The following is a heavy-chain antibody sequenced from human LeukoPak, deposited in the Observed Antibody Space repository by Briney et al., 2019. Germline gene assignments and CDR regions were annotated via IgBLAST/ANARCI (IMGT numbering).Heavy chain of an antibody. CDR3: ARGLGTVTTLNYYVAD. V-gene: IGHV1-2*02. CDR2: INPNSGGA. Sequence: ASVKVSCKASGYTFTDYYMHWVRQAPGQGLEWMGWINPNSGGANYARKFQGRVTMTRDTFISTVFLEVSRLRSDDTAVYYCARGLGTVTTLNYYVADWGQGTLVTVSS. D-gene: IGHD4-17*01. CDR1: GYTFTDYY. J-gene: IGHJ4*02.